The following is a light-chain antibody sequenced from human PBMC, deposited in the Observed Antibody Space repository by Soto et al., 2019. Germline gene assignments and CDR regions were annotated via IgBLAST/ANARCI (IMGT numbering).Light chain of an antibody. CDR3: SSYTAFTTYV. CDR2: DVD. J-gene: IGLJ1*01. CDR1: SSDVGGYNY. Sequence: QSVLTQPRSVSGSPGQSVTISCTGTSSDVGGYNYVSWYQQHPGKAPKLLIYDVDARPSGISDRFSGSKSGNTASLTISGLQAEDEADYYCSSYTAFTTYVFGSGTKVTVL. V-gene: IGLV2-11*01.